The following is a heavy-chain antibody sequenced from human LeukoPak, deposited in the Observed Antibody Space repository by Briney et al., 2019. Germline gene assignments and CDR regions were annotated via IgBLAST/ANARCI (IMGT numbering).Heavy chain of an antibody. CDR3: ARGSGDFDY. D-gene: IGHD2-15*01. V-gene: IGHV3-11*06. CDR1: GFTFSDYY. Sequence: GGSLRLSCAASGFTFSDYYMSWIRQAPGKGLEWVSYISSSSTYTNYADSVKGRFTISRDNANNSLYLQMNSLRAGDTAVYHCARGSGDFDYWGQGTLVTVSS. J-gene: IGHJ4*02. CDR2: ISSSSTYT.